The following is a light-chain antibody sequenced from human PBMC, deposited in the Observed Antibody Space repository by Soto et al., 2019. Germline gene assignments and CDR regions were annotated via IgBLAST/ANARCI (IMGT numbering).Light chain of an antibody. CDR2: GAS. CDR3: QQYNNWPRT. Sequence: EIVMTQSPATLSASPGESATLSCRASQNVRNFLAWYQQRPGQAPRLLIYGASTRATGIPARFSGSGSGTEFTLTISSLQSEDFAVYYCQQYNNWPRTFGQGTKVDIK. V-gene: IGKV3-15*01. CDR1: QNVRNF. J-gene: IGKJ1*01.